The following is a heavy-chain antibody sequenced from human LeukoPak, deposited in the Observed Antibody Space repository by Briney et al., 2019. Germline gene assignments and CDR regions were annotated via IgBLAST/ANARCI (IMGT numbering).Heavy chain of an antibody. CDR3: ARIVGATHPFDY. J-gene: IGHJ4*02. V-gene: IGHV3-53*01. D-gene: IGHD1-26*01. Sequence: GGSLRLSCAASGFTVSSNYMSWVRQAPGKGLEWVSVIYSGGSTYYADSVRGRFTISRDNSKNTLYLQMNSLRAEDTAVYYCARIVGATHPFDYWGQGTLVTVSS. CDR1: GFTVSSNY. CDR2: IYSGGST.